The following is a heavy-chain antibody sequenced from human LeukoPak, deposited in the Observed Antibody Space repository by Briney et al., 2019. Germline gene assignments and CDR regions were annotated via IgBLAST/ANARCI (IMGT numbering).Heavy chain of an antibody. CDR3: ARADASRWFDY. Sequence: GASVKVSCKAPGYTFTGYYMHWVRQAPGQGLEWMGWINANSGDTGYAQKFQGRVTMTRDTSVSTAYMELSRLRSDDTAVYFCARADASRWFDYWGQGALVTVSS. CDR1: GYTFTGYY. J-gene: IGHJ5*01. D-gene: IGHD2-2*01. V-gene: IGHV1-2*02. CDR2: INANSGDT.